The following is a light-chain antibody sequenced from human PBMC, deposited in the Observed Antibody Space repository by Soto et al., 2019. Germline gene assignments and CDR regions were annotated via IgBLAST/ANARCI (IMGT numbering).Light chain of an antibody. J-gene: IGKJ1*01. Sequence: DIQMTQSPSSLSASVGDRFTITCRASQNIKNYLSWYQQKPGKAPKLLIYTASSLQSGVPSRFSGSGFGTDFSLTIDSLQPEDFASYYCQQTYNTPQTVGQGTKVDIK. CDR2: TAS. CDR3: QQTYNTPQT. V-gene: IGKV1-39*01. CDR1: QNIKNY.